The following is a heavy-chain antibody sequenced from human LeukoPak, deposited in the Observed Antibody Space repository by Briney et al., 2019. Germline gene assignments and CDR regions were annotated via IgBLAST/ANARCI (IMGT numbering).Heavy chain of an antibody. CDR2: TYYRSKLYN. J-gene: IGHJ4*02. D-gene: IGHD4-17*01. CDR1: GDSVSSYSAA. CDR3: ARDHLPYGDYPLGLYDY. V-gene: IGHV6-1*01. Sequence: TLSLTCAISGDSVSSYSAAWNWIRQSPSRGLEWLGRTYYRSKLYNDYAVSVKSRITINPDTSKNQFSLQLNSVTPEDTAVYYCARDHLPYGDYPLGLYDYWGQGTLVTVSS.